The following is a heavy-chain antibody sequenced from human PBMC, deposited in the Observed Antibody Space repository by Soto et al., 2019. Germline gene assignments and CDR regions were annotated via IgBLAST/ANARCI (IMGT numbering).Heavy chain of an antibody. Sequence: QVQLVQSGPEVRKPGASVKVSCKASGYIFSRYGISWVRQAPGQGLEWMAWISGYNGNTKFGERVQGRVNVTTDTSTSTAYMELRSLRSDDTAVYYCAREAAAERNYYALDVWGQGTTVIVSS. J-gene: IGHJ6*02. CDR1: GYIFSRYG. V-gene: IGHV1-18*04. D-gene: IGHD6-13*01. CDR3: AREAAAERNYYALDV. CDR2: ISGYNGNT.